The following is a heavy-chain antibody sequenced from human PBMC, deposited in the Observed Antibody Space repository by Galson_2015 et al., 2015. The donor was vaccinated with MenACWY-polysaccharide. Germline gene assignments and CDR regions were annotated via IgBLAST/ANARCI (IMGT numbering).Heavy chain of an antibody. Sequence: SLRLSCAASGFTFSSYWMHWVRHVPGKGLVWVSRISRDGSSTSYADSVKGRFTISRDNAKNTLHLQMNSLRVEDTAVYYCARVQCGYSTDWLHPYYFDYWGQGTLVTVSS. V-gene: IGHV3-74*01. CDR3: ARVQCGYSTDWLHPYYFDY. D-gene: IGHD6-13*01. J-gene: IGHJ4*02. CDR2: ISRDGSST. CDR1: GFTFSSYW.